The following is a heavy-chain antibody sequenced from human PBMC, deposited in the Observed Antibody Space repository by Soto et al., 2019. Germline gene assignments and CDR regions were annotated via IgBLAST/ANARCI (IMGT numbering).Heavy chain of an antibody. V-gene: IGHV4-38-2*01. Sequence: PSETLSLTCAVSGYSISSGYYWGWIRQPPGKGLEWIGSIYHSGSTYYNPSLKSRVTISVDTSKNQFSLKLSSVTAADTAVYYCARSYCSGGSCPSLYWGQGTLVTVSS. CDR1: GYSISSGYY. CDR3: ARSYCSGGSCPSLY. J-gene: IGHJ4*02. D-gene: IGHD2-15*01. CDR2: IYHSGST.